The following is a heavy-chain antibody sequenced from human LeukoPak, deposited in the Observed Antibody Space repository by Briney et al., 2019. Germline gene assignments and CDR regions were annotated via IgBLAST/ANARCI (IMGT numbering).Heavy chain of an antibody. Sequence: GGSLRLSCAASGFTFSSYGMTWVRQAPGKGLEWVSAISRNGDDRYYTESVKGRFTVSRDTSKNTLYLEMNFVRVDDTAIYYCANENDYLDFWGQGVLVTVSS. CDR2: ISRNGDDR. J-gene: IGHJ4*02. CDR1: GFTFSSYG. V-gene: IGHV3-23*01. CDR3: ANENDYLDF.